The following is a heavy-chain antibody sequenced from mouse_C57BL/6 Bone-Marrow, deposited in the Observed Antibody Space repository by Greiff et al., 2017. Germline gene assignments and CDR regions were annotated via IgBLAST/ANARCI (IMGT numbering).Heavy chain of an antibody. D-gene: IGHD2-4*01. J-gene: IGHJ4*01. CDR3: ARDYDYDYYYARDY. CDR1: GYSFTSYY. CDR2: IYPGSGNT. Sequence: VQLQQSGPELVKPGASVKISCKASGYSFTSYYIHWVQQRPGQGLEWIGWIYPGSGNTKYNEKFKGKATLTADTSSSTAYMQLSSLTSEDSAVYYCARDYDYDYYYARDYWGQGTSVTGSS. V-gene: IGHV1-66*01.